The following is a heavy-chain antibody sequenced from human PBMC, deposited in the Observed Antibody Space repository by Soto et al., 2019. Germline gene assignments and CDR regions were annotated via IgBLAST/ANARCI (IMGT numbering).Heavy chain of an antibody. CDR1: GGSFSGYY. CDR2: INHSGST. CDR3: ARRWVATMPGGGLGFDY. V-gene: IGHV4-34*01. J-gene: IGHJ4*02. Sequence: SETLSLTCAVYGGSFSGYYWSWIRQPPGKGLEWIGEINHSGSTNYNPSLKSRVTISVDTSKNQFSLKLSSVTAADTAVYYCARRWVATMPGGGLGFDYWGQGTLVTVSS. D-gene: IGHD5-12*01.